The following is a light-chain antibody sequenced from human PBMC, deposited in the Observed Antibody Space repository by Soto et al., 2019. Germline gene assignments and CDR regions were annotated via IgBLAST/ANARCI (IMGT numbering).Light chain of an antibody. V-gene: IGLV2-8*01. J-gene: IGLJ7*01. CDR1: SSDVGGYNY. Sequence: QSALTQPPSASGSPGQTVTISCTGTSSDVGGYNYVSWYQQHPGKAPKAMIYEVSKRPSGVPDRFSGSKSGNTASLTVSGLQAEDEADYYCASWDDSLSVSFGGGTQLTVL. CDR2: EVS. CDR3: ASWDDSLSVS.